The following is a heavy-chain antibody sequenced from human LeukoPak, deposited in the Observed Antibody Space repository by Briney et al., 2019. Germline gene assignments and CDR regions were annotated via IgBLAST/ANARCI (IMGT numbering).Heavy chain of an antibody. D-gene: IGHD4/OR15-4a*01. CDR1: GYTFTGHY. CDR3: ARVEIQTMADDY. CDR2: INPNSGGT. Sequence: ASVKVSCKASGYTFTGHYMHWVRQAPGQGLEWMGWINPNSGGTNYAQKFQGRVTMTRDTSISTAYMELSRLRSDDTAVYYCARVEIQTMADDYWGQGTLVTVSS. J-gene: IGHJ4*02. V-gene: IGHV1-2*02.